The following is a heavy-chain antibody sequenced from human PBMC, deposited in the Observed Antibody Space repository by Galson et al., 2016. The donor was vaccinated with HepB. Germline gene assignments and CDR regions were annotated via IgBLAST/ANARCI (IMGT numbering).Heavy chain of an antibody. CDR3: AREGSSSPHTYFDF. Sequence: SVKVSCKASGYTFTNYYIYWVRQAPGQGLEWVGILNPSTRSTSYGKKFQGRVTITRDTSTSTVYMELSSLISEVTALYYCAREGSSSPHTYFDFWGQGTLVTVSS. CDR2: LNPSTRST. J-gene: IGHJ4*02. D-gene: IGHD6-6*01. V-gene: IGHV1-46*01. CDR1: GYTFTNYY.